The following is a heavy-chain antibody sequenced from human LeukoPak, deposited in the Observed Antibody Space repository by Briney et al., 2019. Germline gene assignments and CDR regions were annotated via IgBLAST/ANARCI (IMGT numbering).Heavy chain of an antibody. Sequence: GRSLRLSCAASGFTLSSYAMDWVRQAPGKGLGWEAVISYDGSNKYYADSVKGRFTISTDNSKNTLYLQMNSLRAEDTAVYYCARAGPSMVRGVIITGIFDYWGQGTLVTVSS. J-gene: IGHJ4*02. CDR3: ARAGPSMVRGVIITGIFDY. D-gene: IGHD3-10*01. V-gene: IGHV3-30*04. CDR1: GFTLSSYA. CDR2: ISYDGSNK.